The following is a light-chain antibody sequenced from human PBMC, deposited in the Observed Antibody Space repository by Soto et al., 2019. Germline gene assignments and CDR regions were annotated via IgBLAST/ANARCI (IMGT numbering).Light chain of an antibody. CDR3: QKYSSVPFT. Sequence: DIQMTQSPSSLSASVGDRVTITCRASQGISNDVAWYQQNPGKVPKLLIYAASTLQSGVPSRFSGSGSGTDFTLTITSLQPEDVGTYYCQKYSSVPFTFGPGTKVEI. V-gene: IGKV1-27*01. J-gene: IGKJ3*01. CDR2: AAS. CDR1: QGISND.